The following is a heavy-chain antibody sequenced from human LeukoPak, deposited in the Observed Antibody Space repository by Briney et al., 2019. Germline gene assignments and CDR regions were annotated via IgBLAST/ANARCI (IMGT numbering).Heavy chain of an antibody. Sequence: PGGSLRLSCAASGFTFSSYAMGWVRQAPGKGLEWVSSISGSDGSTYYADSVKGRFTISRDNSKNTLYVQMNSLRAEDTAVYYCAKARGFCSGNNCYSPFDPWGQGTLVTVSS. CDR2: ISGSDGST. V-gene: IGHV3-23*01. J-gene: IGHJ5*02. CDR1: GFTFSSYA. CDR3: AKARGFCSGNNCYSPFDP. D-gene: IGHD2-15*01.